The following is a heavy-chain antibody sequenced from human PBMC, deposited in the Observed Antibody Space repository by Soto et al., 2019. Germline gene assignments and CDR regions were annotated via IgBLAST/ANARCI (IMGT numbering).Heavy chain of an antibody. CDR1: GFTFPTYT. V-gene: IGHV3-30-3*01. D-gene: IGHD6-19*01. Sequence: GGSLRLSCAASGFTFPTYTLHWVRRAPGKGLEWVALIIHDGSDKYYADSVKGRFTISRDNSKNTLFLQMNSLRPEDAAVYYCARDGSSGWLDYWGQGSLVTVSS. J-gene: IGHJ4*02. CDR2: IIHDGSDK. CDR3: ARDGSSGWLDY.